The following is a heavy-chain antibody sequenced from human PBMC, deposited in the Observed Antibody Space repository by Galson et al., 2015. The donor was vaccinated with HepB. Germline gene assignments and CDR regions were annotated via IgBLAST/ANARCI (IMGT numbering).Heavy chain of an antibody. J-gene: IGHJ5*01. CDR3: AKGYGLFDS. CDR2: ISGNGDST. Sequence: SLRLSCAASGFGFDTHAMSWVRQAPGKGLEWISGISGNGDSTFYGDSVKGRFTVSRDNSNNILYLQMNSLRAEDAGLYFCAKGYGLFDSWGQGILVTVSS. CDR1: GFGFDTHA. D-gene: IGHD5-18*01. V-gene: IGHV3-23*01.